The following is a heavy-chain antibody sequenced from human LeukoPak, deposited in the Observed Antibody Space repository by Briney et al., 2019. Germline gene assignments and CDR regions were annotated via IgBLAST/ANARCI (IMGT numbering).Heavy chain of an antibody. Sequence: PSGTLSLTCAVSGDSISSGIRWSWVRQPPGKGLEWIGEIYHSGSTNYNPSLKSRVTISVDKSKNQFSLKLNSVTAADTAVYFCARVRYFDWLPLGLDAWGKGTTVTVSS. D-gene: IGHD3-9*01. CDR2: IYHSGST. V-gene: IGHV4-4*02. J-gene: IGHJ6*04. CDR1: GDSISSGIR. CDR3: ARVRYFDWLPLGLDA.